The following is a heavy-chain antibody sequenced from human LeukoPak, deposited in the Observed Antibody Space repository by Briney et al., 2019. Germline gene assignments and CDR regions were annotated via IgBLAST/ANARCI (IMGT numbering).Heavy chain of an antibody. CDR2: IYYSGST. J-gene: IGHJ5*02. CDR3: ARVRDGYNWFDP. CDR1: GGSISSYY. V-gene: IGHV4-59*01. Sequence: SETLSLTCTVSGGSISSYYWSWIRQPPGKGLKWIGYIYYSGSTNYNPSLKSRVTISVDTSKNQFSLKLSSVTAADTAVYYCARVRDGYNWFDPWGQGTLVTVSS. D-gene: IGHD5-24*01.